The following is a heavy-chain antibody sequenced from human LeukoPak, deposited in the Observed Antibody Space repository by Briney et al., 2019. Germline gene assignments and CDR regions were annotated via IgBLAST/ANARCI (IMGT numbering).Heavy chain of an antibody. CDR2: IKQDGSEK. J-gene: IGHJ4*02. CDR1: AFTFGNYW. V-gene: IGHV3-7*01. CDR3: ARGRIGDY. Sequence: GRSLRLSCAAAAFTFGNYWMSWVRQALGKGLEWVANIKQDGSEKYYVDPVKGRFTISRDNAKNSLYLQMKSLRAEDTAVYYCARGRIGDYWGQGTLVTVCS.